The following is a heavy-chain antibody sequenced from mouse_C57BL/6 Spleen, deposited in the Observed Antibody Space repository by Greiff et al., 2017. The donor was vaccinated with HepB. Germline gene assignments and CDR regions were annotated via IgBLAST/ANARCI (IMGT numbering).Heavy chain of an antibody. CDR2: IYPGSGNT. D-gene: IGHD1-1*01. CDR1: GYSFTSYY. J-gene: IGHJ4*01. V-gene: IGHV1-66*01. CDR3: ARGRGSSYGYAMDY. Sequence: VKLQQSGPELVKPGASVKISCKASGYSFTSYYIHWVKQRPGQGLEWIGWIYPGSGNTKYNEKFKGKATLTADTSSSTAYMQLSSLTSEDSAVYYCARGRGSSYGYAMDYWGQGTSVTVSS.